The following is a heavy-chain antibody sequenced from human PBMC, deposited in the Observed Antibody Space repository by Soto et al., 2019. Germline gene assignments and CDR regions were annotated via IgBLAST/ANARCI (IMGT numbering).Heavy chain of an antibody. V-gene: IGHV3-15*01. CDR2: FKSKLDGGTT. Sequence: GGSLRLSCVGTGFSFVKGWMSWVRQAPGKGPEWVGRFKSKLDGGTTVYADSVKGRFTISRDNSKNTLYLQMNSLRAEDTAVYYCAKVAHSSYRVHRPPPDYWGQGTLVTVSS. CDR1: GFSFVKGW. CDR3: AKVAHSSYRVHRPPPDY. J-gene: IGHJ4*02. D-gene: IGHD6-6*01.